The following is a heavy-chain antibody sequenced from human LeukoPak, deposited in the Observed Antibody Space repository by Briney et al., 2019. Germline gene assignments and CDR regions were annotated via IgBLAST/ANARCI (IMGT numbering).Heavy chain of an antibody. V-gene: IGHV3-48*01. CDR1: GFTFNRHS. Sequence: GGSLRLSCVGSGFTFNRHSMNWVRQAPGKGLEWISYTSSSSSHIYYSDSVKGRFTISRDNAKNSVYLQMNSLRAEDTAVYFCARDRAGYNWVDYWGQGTLVSVSS. D-gene: IGHD5-24*01. J-gene: IGHJ4*02. CDR3: ARDRAGYNWVDY. CDR2: TSSSSSHI.